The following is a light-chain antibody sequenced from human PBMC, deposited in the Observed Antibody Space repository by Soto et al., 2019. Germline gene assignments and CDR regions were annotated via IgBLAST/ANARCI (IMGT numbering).Light chain of an antibody. J-gene: IGKJ5*01. CDR2: AAS. CDR3: QQANSFPIT. V-gene: IGKV1-39*01. Sequence: DIQMTQSLSSLSASVGDRVTVTCRASQSISSYLNWYQQKPGKAPKLLIYAASSLQSGVPSRFSGSGSGTDFTLTISSLQPEDFATYYCQQANSFPITFGQGTRLEIK. CDR1: QSISSY.